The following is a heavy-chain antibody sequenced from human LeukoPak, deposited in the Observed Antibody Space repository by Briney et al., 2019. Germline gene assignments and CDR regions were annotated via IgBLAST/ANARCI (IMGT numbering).Heavy chain of an antibody. CDR3: ARGVFGDGYNYFDY. CDR2: IGIAGDT. D-gene: IGHD5-24*01. Sequence: GGSLRLSCAASGFTFSSYDMHWVRQTTGKGLEWVSSIGIAGDTYYPGSVKGRFTISRENAKNSLYLQMNSLRAGDTAVYYCARGVFGDGYNYFDYWGQGTLVTVSS. J-gene: IGHJ4*02. V-gene: IGHV3-13*01. CDR1: GFTFSSYD.